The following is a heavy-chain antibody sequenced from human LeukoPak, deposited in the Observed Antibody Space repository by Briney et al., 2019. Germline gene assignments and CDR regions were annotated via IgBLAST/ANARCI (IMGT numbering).Heavy chain of an antibody. CDR2: IYPRDSDT. Sequence: GESLKISCKGSGYNFATYWIAWVRQTPRKGLEWMGIIYPRDSDTKYNPSFQGQVSISADKSISTAYLQWNSLQASDTAIYYCARSHSSTLTWFDPWGQGTLVSVSS. J-gene: IGHJ5*02. V-gene: IGHV5-51*01. CDR1: GYNFATYW. CDR3: ARSHSSTLTWFDP.